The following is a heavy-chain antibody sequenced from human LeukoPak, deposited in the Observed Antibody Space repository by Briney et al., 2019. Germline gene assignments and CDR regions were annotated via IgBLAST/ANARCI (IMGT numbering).Heavy chain of an antibody. J-gene: IGHJ4*02. CDR3: ARVHTLRIAAGDY. CDR1: GFTFSSYS. CDR2: ISSSSSTI. Sequence: GGSLRLSCAASGFTFSSYSMNWVRQAPGKGLEWVSYISSSSSTIYYADPVKGRFTISRDNAKNSLYLQMNSLRAEDTAVYYCARVHTLRIAAGDYWGQGTLVTVSS. D-gene: IGHD6-6*01. V-gene: IGHV3-48*01.